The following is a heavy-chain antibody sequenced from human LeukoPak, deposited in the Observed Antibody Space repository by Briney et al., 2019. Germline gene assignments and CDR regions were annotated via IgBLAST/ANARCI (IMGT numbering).Heavy chain of an antibody. CDR3: AKDRLKGIAAAGTGWFDS. D-gene: IGHD6-13*01. CDR2: IMCRGIRT. V-gene: IGHV3-23*01. Sequence: GGSLRLACAASGPTFSSYAMSSVRHPRGRGLEWVSGIMCRGIRTLYAHCVQGGFIISRDNSNNTLYLEMNNLRAEDTAVYYCAKDRLKGIAAAGTGWFDSWGQGALVPVSS. J-gene: IGHJ5*01. CDR1: GPTFSSYA.